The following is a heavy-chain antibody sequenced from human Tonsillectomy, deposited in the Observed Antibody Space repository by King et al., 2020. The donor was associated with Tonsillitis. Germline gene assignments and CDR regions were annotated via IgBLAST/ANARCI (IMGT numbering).Heavy chain of an antibody. CDR3: ARQRGDLDQWVAFDI. Sequence: QLQESGPGLVKPSETLSLTCTVSGGSISSYYWSWIRRPPGKGLEWIGYGYYSGSTDYNPTLKSRVTISVETSKNQFSLKLSSVTAADTAVYYCARQRGDLDQWVAFDIWGQGTMVTVSS. CDR2: GYYSGST. V-gene: IGHV4-59*08. CDR1: GGSISSYY. D-gene: IGHD2-8*01. J-gene: IGHJ3*02.